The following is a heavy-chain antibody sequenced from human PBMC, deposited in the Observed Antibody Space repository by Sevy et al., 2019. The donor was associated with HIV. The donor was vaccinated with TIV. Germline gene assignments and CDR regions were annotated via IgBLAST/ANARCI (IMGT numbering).Heavy chain of an antibody. D-gene: IGHD5-12*01. CDR2: IYYSGST. J-gene: IGHJ4*02. CDR1: GGSISSYY. Sequence: SETLSLTCTVSGGSISSYYWSWIRQPPGKGLEWIGYIYYSGSTNYNPSLKSRVTISVDMSKNQFSLKLSSVTAADTAVYYCAGLDIVATIIDYWGQGTLVTVSS. V-gene: IGHV4-59*01. CDR3: AGLDIVATIIDY.